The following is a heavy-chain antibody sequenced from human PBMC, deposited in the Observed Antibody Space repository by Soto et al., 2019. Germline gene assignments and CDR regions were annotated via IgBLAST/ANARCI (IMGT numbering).Heavy chain of an antibody. CDR3: ARGDVVVPAATPLSAHQLAFDP. CDR1: GGSISSGGYY. Sequence: SETLSLTCTVSGGSISSGGYYWSWIRQHPGKGLEWIGYIYYSGSTYYNPSLKSRVTISVDTSKNQFSLKLSSVTAAETAVYYCARGDVVVPAATPLSAHQLAFDPWGQGTLVTVSS. CDR2: IYYSGST. D-gene: IGHD2-2*01. J-gene: IGHJ5*02. V-gene: IGHV4-31*03.